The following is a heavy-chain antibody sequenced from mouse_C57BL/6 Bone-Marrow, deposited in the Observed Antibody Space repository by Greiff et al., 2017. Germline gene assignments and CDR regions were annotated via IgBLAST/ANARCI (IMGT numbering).Heavy chain of an antibody. V-gene: IGHV1-56*01. CDR1: GYTFTSHW. CDR2: IFPGSGST. Sequence: QQSGPELVRPGASVKLSCKAPGYTFTSHWMQWVRQRPGQGLVWIGEIFPGSGSTYYNEKFKGKATLTVDTSSSTAYMQLSSLTSEDSAVYFCARDYGSSFFAYWGQGTLVTVSA. D-gene: IGHD1-1*01. CDR3: ARDYGSSFFAY. J-gene: IGHJ3*01.